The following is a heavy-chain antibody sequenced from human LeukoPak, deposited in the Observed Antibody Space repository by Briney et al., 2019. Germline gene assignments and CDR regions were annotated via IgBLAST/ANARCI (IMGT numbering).Heavy chain of an antibody. CDR1: GFTFSSYA. V-gene: IGHV3-23*01. CDR2: ISGSGGST. D-gene: IGHD5-18*01. Sequence: GGSLRLSCAASGFTFSSYAMSWVRQAPGKGLEWVSVISGSGGSTYYADSVKGRFTISRDNSKNTLYLQMNSLRAEDTAVYYCAKDRQYSYGYPVYFEYWGQGTLVTVSS. J-gene: IGHJ4*02. CDR3: AKDRQYSYGYPVYFEY.